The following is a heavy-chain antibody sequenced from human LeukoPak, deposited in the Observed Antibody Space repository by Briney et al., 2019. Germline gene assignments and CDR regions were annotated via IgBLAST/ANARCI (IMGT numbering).Heavy chain of an antibody. CDR2: INPNSGGT. Sequence: WASVKVSCKASGYTFTGYYMHWVRQAPGQGLEWMGWINPNSGGTNYAQKFQGRVTMTRDTSISTAYMELSRLRSDDTAVYYCARIPVSMGSSRYSGYDGNYFDYWGQGTLVTVSS. D-gene: IGHD5-12*01. CDR1: GYTFTGYY. V-gene: IGHV1-2*02. J-gene: IGHJ4*02. CDR3: ARIPVSMGSSRYSGYDGNYFDY.